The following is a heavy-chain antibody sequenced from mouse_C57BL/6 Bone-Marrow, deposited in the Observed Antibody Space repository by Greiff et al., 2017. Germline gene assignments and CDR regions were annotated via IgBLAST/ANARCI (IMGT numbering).Heavy chain of an antibody. J-gene: IGHJ3*01. CDR1: GYTFTSYW. CDR3: ARDDYARFAY. CDR2: IDPSDSYT. D-gene: IGHD2-4*01. Sequence: QVQLQQPGAELVKPGASVKLSCKASGYTFTSYWMQWVKQRPGQGLEWIGEIDPSDSYTNYNQQFKGKATLTVDTSSSTAYMQLSSLTSEDSAVYYCARDDYARFAYWGQGTLVTVSA. V-gene: IGHV1-50*01.